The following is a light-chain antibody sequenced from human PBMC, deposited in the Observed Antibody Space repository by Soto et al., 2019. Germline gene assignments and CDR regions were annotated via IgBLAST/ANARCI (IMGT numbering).Light chain of an antibody. CDR3: QQSYSTRFT. CDR2: AAS. CDR1: QSISSY. V-gene: IGKV1-39*01. Sequence: DIQMTQSPSSLSASVGERVTITCRASQSISSYLNWYQQKPGKAPKLLIYAASSLQSGVPSRFSGSGSRTDFTLTISSLQPEDFATYYCQQSYSTRFTFGPGTKVDIK. J-gene: IGKJ3*01.